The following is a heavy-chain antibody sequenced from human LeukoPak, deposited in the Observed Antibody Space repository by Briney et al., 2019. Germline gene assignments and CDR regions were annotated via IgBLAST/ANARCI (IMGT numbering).Heavy chain of an antibody. CDR3: ARSAEWLRNAFDI. Sequence: SETLSLTCSVSGASTSHFYWNWIRQPPGKGLEWIGYMHNSGSSKHSPSLKSRVTISMDTSKNQFSLQLTSVTAADTAIYYCARSAEWLRNAFDIWGQGTMVSVSS. J-gene: IGHJ3*02. CDR1: GASTSHFY. D-gene: IGHD5-12*01. CDR2: MHNSGSS. V-gene: IGHV4-59*01.